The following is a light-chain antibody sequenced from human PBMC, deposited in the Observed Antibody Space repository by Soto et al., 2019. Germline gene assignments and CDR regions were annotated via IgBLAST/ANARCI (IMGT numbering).Light chain of an antibody. CDR3: QQYDNYSGYT. Sequence: DIQMTQSPSTLSSSVGDRVTITCLATHSIGSWLAWYQQKPGKAPILLIYRASSFETGFRFRFSGSASGTEFTLTISSLQPNHFATYDCQQYDNYSGYTFGQGTKLDMK. V-gene: IGKV1-5*03. CDR1: HSIGSW. CDR2: RAS. J-gene: IGKJ2*01.